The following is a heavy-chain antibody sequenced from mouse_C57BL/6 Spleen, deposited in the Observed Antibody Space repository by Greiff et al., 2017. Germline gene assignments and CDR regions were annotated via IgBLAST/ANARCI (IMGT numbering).Heavy chain of an antibody. CDR1: GYTFTSYW. CDR3: AREDDGYHVRVDY. V-gene: IGHV1-72*01. Sequence: QVQLQPGAELVKPGASVKLSCKASGYTFTSYWMHWVKQRPGRGLEWIGRIDPNSGGTKYNEKFKSKATLTVDKPSSTAYMQLSSLTSEDSAVYYCAREDDGYHVRVDYWGQGTTLTVSS. J-gene: IGHJ2*01. CDR2: IDPNSGGT. D-gene: IGHD2-3*01.